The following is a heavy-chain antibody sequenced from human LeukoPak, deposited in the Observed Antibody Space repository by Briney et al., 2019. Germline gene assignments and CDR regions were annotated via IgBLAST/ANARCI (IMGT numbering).Heavy chain of an antibody. CDR2: ILHTGDT. V-gene: IGHV4-34*12. J-gene: IGHJ4*02. CDR1: GGSFSGYY. Sequence: SETLSLTCAVYGGSFSGYYWSWIRQPPGKGLEWIAYILHTGDTRYNPSLKSRITISLDTSKNQFSLKLNSVTAADTAVYYCARHPLRGGFDYWGQGTLVTVSS. CDR3: ARHPLRGGFDY.